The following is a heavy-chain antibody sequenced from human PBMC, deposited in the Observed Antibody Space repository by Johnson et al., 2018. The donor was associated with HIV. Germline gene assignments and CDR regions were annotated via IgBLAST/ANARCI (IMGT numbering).Heavy chain of an antibody. CDR1: GFTVSSNY. CDR2: ISYDGSNK. Sequence: QVQLVESGGGLIQPGGSLRLSCAASGFTVSSNYMSWVRQAPGKGLEWVAVISYDGSNKYYAASVKGRFTISRDNSKNTLYLQMNSLGAEDTAVYYCANLEYAFGIWGQGTMVTVSS. J-gene: IGHJ3*02. V-gene: IGHV3-30*18. CDR3: ANLEYAFGI.